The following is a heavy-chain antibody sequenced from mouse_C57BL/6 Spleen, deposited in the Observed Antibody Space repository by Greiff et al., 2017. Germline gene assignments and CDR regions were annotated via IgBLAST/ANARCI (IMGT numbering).Heavy chain of an antibody. V-gene: IGHV1-54*01. J-gene: IGHJ4*01. D-gene: IGHD2-5*01. Sequence: QVQLQQPGTELVKPGASVKLSCKASGYAFTNYLIEWVKQRPGQGLEWIGVINPGSGGTNYNEKFKGKATLTADKSSSTAYMQLSSLTSEDSAVYFCARRGESNFYAMDYWGQGTSVTVSS. CDR1: GYAFTNYL. CDR3: ARRGESNFYAMDY. CDR2: INPGSGGT.